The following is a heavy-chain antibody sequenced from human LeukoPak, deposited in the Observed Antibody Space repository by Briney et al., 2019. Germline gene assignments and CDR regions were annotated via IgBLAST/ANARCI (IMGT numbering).Heavy chain of an antibody. CDR1: GFTFRRYF. CDR2: INYNGDGT. D-gene: IGHD3-16*01. Sequence: GGSLRLSCAVSGFTFRRYFMHWVRQAPGKGLGYVSAINYNGDGTYYANSVKGRFTISRDNSKDTVYLQMGSLRAEDTAVYYCARDPSVGGFSGSELDLWGQGTLVTVSS. CDR3: ARDPSVGGFSGSELDL. V-gene: IGHV3-64*01. J-gene: IGHJ5*02.